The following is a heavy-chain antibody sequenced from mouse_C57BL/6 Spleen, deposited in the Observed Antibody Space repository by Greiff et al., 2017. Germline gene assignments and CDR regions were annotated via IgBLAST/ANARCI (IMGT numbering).Heavy chain of an antibody. D-gene: IGHD2-2*01. CDR1: GFTFSDYY. CDR3: ARVYGYNWYFDV. J-gene: IGHJ1*03. Sequence: EVKVVESEGGLVQPGSSMKLSCTASGFTFSDYYMAWVRQVPEKGLEWVANINYDGSSTYYLDSLKSRFIISRDNAKNILYLQMSSLKSEDTATYYCARVYGYNWYFDVWGTGTTVTVSS. CDR2: INYDGSST. V-gene: IGHV5-16*01.